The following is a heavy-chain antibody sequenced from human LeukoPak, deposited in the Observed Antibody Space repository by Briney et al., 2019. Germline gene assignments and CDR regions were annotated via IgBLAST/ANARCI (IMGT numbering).Heavy chain of an antibody. CDR2: ISAYNRDT. CDR1: GYTYTNHG. J-gene: IGHJ4*02. V-gene: IGHV1-18*04. D-gene: IGHD6-13*01. Sequence: ASVKVSCKASGYTYTNHGITWVRQAPGQGLEWMGWISAYNRDTKYAQNFQGRVTLITESSTNTAYMELRSLKSDDTAVCYCARDPSNTSGWSPYFDYWGQGTLVTVSA. CDR3: ARDPSNTSGWSPYFDY.